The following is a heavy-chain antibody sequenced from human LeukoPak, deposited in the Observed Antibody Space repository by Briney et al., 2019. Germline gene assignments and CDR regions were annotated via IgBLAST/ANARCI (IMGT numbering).Heavy chain of an antibody. Sequence: PGGSLRLSCAASGFTFSDYYLAWIRQAPGKGLEWLSYISTTGRTIYYADSVKGRFTISRDNAKNSLYLQMNSLRAEDTAVYYCAVVASSGYYYGYWGQGTLVTVSS. CDR3: AVVASSGYYYGY. D-gene: IGHD3-22*01. J-gene: IGHJ4*02. CDR2: ISTTGRTI. CDR1: GFTFSDYY. V-gene: IGHV3-11*01.